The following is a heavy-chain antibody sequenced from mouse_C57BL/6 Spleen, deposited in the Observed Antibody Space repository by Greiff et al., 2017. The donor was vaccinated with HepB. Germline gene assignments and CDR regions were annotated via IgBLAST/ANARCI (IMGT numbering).Heavy chain of an antibody. CDR2: IYPSDSET. D-gene: IGHD2-1*01. CDR3: ARWGGNCDFDY. V-gene: IGHV1-61*01. CDR1: GYTFTSYW. J-gene: IGHJ2*01. Sequence: QVQLQQPGAELVRPGSSVKLSCKASGYTFTSYWMDWVKQRPGQGLEWIGNIYPSDSETHYNQKFKDKATLTVDKSSSTAYMQLSSLTSEDSAVYYCARWGGNCDFDYWGQGTTLTVSS.